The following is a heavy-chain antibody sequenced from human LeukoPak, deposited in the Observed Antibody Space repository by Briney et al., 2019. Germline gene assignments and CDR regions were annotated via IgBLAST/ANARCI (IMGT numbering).Heavy chain of an antibody. CDR1: GGSISSYY. J-gene: IGHJ2*01. D-gene: IGHD5-18*01. Sequence: SETLSLTCTVSGGSISSYYWSWIRQPPGKGLEWIGYIYYSGSTNYNPSLKSRVTISVDTSKNQFSLKLSSVTAADTAVYYCARVGYSYGSDWYFDLWGRGTLVTVSS. CDR2: IYYSGST. V-gene: IGHV4-59*01. CDR3: ARVGYSYGSDWYFDL.